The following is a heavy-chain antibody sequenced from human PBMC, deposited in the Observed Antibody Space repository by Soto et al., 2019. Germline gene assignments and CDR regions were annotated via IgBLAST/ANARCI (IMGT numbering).Heavy chain of an antibody. CDR3: ARAFS. Sequence: EVHLVESGGGLVQPGGSLRLSCAASGFSFSNPWMSWVRQAPGKGPEWVASIKEDGSEKYYMDSGKGRFTISRDNAKNSLSLQMNSLRVEDAAVYYCARAFSWGQGTLVTVSS. CDR1: GFSFSNPW. J-gene: IGHJ4*02. V-gene: IGHV3-7*01. CDR2: IKEDGSEK.